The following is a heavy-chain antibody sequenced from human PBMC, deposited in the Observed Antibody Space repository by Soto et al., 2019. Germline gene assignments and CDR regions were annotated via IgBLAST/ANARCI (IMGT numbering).Heavy chain of an antibody. J-gene: IGHJ4*02. CDR2: NYYSGST. CDR3: ARAPILGSDCYFEN. V-gene: IGHV4-30-4*01. D-gene: IGHD2-21*02. CDR1: GGSIRGVNYY. Sequence: QVQLQESGPGLVKPSQTLSLTCSVSGGSIRGVNYYWSWLRQPPGKGLEWIGYNYYSGSTYYNRSRKRRVTITADTYTNQFSLKLSSVSAADTAVYYCARAPILGSDCYFENWGQGTRVTFSS.